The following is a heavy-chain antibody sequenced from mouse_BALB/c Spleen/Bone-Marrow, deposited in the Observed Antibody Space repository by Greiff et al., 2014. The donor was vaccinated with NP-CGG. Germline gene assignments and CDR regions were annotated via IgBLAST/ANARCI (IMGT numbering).Heavy chain of an antibody. CDR1: EYEFPSHD. J-gene: IGHJ3*01. Sequence: VQLKQSXGGLVQPGESLKLSCESNEYEFPSHDMSWVRKTPEKRLELVAAINSDGGSTYYPDTMERRFIISRDNSKKTLYLQMSSLRSEDTAFYYCARHGDYYGSSLFAYWGQGTLVTVSA. CDR3: ARHGDYYGSSLFAY. V-gene: IGHV5-2*01. D-gene: IGHD1-1*01. CDR2: INSDGGST.